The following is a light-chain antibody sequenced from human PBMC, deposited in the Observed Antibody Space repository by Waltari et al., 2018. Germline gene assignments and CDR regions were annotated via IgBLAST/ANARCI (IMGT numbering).Light chain of an antibody. Sequence: QSALTQPASVSGSPGQSITISCTGTSSDVGGYNYVSWYQQHPGKAPKLMIDDVSNRPSGFSNRFSGSKSGNTASLTISGLQAEDEADYYCSSYTSSSAPWVFGGGTKLTVL. CDR2: DVS. J-gene: IGLJ3*02. V-gene: IGLV2-14*03. CDR3: SSYTSSSAPWV. CDR1: SSDVGGYNY.